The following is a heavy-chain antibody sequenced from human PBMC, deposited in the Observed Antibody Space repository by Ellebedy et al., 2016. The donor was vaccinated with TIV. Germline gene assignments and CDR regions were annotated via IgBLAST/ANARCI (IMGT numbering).Heavy chain of an antibody. CDR2: ISSDGRKT. D-gene: IGHD4-17*01. J-gene: IGHJ6*02. CDR3: ARFETTEGMDV. V-gene: IGHV3-74*01. Sequence: GGSLRLSCAASGFPFSNFWVHWARQAPGKGLVWVSRISSDGRKTDYADSVRGRFTISRDNAKNSLYLQMNSLGVEDTAVYYCARFETTEGMDVWGQGTTATVSS. CDR1: GFPFSNFW.